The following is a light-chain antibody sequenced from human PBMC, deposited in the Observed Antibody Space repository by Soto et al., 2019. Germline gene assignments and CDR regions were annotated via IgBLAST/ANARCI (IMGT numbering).Light chain of an antibody. Sequence: QSALTQPPSASGSPGQSVTISCTGTSSDVGGYNYVSWYQQHPGKAPKLMIYEDIKRPSGVPDRFSGSRSGNTASLTVSGLQAEDEADYYCSSYAGSNNLGVFGTGTKFTVL. J-gene: IGLJ1*01. CDR1: SSDVGGYNY. V-gene: IGLV2-8*01. CDR3: SSYAGSNNLGV. CDR2: EDI.